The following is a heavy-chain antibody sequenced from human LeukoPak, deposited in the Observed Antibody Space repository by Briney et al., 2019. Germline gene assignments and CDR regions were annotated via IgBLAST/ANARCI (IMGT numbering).Heavy chain of an antibody. Sequence: GGSLRLSCAAPGFTFDDYAMHWVRHAPGKGLEWVSLISGDGGSTYYADSVKGRFTISRDNSKNSLYLQMNSLRTEDTALYYCAKETEMATNWFDPWGQGTLVTVSS. CDR2: ISGDGGST. D-gene: IGHD5-24*01. J-gene: IGHJ5*02. CDR3: AKETEMATNWFDP. CDR1: GFTFDDYA. V-gene: IGHV3-43*02.